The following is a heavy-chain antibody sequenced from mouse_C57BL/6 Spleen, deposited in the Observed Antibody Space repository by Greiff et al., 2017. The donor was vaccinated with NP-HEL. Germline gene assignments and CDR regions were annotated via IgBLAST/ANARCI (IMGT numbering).Heavy chain of an antibody. CDR2: IDPSDSET. D-gene: IGHD2-1*01. V-gene: IGHV1-52*01. Sequence: QVQLQQPGTELVKPGASVKLSCKASGYTFTSYWMHWVKQRPGQGLEWIGNIDPSDSETHYNQKFKDKATLTVDKSSSTAYMQLSSLTSEDSAVYYCARSGPYYGNYSDAMDYWGQGTSVTVSS. J-gene: IGHJ4*01. CDR3: ARSGPYYGNYSDAMDY. CDR1: GYTFTSYW.